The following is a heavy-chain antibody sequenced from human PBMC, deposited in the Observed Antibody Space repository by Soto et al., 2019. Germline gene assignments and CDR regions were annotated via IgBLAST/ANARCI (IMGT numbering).Heavy chain of an antibody. J-gene: IGHJ1*01. Sequence: EVQLLESGGGLVQPGGSLRLSCAASGFTFSSYAMSWVRQAPGKGLEWVSAISGSGGSTYYADSVKGRFTISGDNSKNTLYLQMNSLRAEDTAVYYCAKDRGGSYGAEYFQHWGQGTLVTVSS. CDR2: ISGSGGST. V-gene: IGHV3-23*01. CDR3: AKDRGGSYGAEYFQH. CDR1: GFTFSSYA. D-gene: IGHD1-26*01.